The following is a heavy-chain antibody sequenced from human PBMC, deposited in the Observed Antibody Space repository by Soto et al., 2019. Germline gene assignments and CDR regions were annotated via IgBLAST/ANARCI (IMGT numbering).Heavy chain of an antibody. CDR3: AKDGPATSSIQGYFDY. CDR2: ISGSGDNT. D-gene: IGHD1-26*01. J-gene: IGHJ4*02. Sequence: EVQLLESGGGLVQPGGSLRLSCAASGFTFSNYARPWVRQAPGKGLEGVSGISGSGDNTYYAESGRGRFTISRDNSLNTVYLQMNSLRADDTAVYYCAKDGPATSSIQGYFDYWGQGILVSVSS. CDR1: GFTFSNYA. V-gene: IGHV3-23*01.